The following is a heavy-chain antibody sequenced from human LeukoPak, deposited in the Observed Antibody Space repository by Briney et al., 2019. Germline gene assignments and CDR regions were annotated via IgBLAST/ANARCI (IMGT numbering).Heavy chain of an antibody. J-gene: IGHJ4*02. CDR3: ARVRSNYYDSSGLDY. CDR1: GGSFSGYY. D-gene: IGHD3-22*01. Sequence: SETLSLTCAVYGGSFSGYYWSWIRQPPGKGLEWIGEINHNGSTNYNPSLKSRVTISVDTSKNQFSLKLSSVTAADTAVYYCARVRSNYYDSSGLDYWGQGTLVTVSS. V-gene: IGHV4-34*01. CDR2: INHNGST.